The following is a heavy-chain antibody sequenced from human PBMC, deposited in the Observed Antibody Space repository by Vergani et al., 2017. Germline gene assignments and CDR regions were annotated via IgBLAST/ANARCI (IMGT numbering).Heavy chain of an antibody. CDR1: GFTFGDYY. V-gene: IGHV3-7*01. CDR3: ARDQVPAAIRLNVGNYMDV. D-gene: IGHD2-2*02. Sequence: EVHLEESGGGLVQPGGSLSLSGAASGFTFGDYYMAWIRLAPGKGLDWVARIKRDGTETFYVDSVKGRFTISRDNAKTTLYLQMNSLRDEDRGVYYCARDQVPAAIRLNVGNYMDVWGKGTTVIVSS. J-gene: IGHJ6*03. CDR2: IKRDGTET.